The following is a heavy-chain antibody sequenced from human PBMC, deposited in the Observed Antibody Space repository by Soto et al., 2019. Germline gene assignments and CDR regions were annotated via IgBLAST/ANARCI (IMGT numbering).Heavy chain of an antibody. D-gene: IGHD3-9*01. CDR2: IIPIFGTA. Sequence: QVQLVQSGAEVKKPGSSVKVSCKASGGTFSSYAISWVRQAPGQGLEWMGGIIPIFGTANYAQKFQGRVTISADESTSTAYMELSSLRSEDTAVYYCVIGPTRYFDWYSAFDIWGQGTMVTVSS. J-gene: IGHJ3*02. CDR3: VIGPTRYFDWYSAFDI. V-gene: IGHV1-69*01. CDR1: GGTFSSYA.